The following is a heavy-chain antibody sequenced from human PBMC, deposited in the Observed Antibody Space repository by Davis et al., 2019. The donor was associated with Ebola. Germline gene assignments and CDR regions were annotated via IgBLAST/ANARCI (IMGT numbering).Heavy chain of an antibody. Sequence: GESLKISCAASGFTFSSYWMSWVRQTPGKGLEWVANIKQDGSEKYYVDSVKGRFTISRDNAKNSLYLQMNRLRVEDTAVYYCARAGVWYGMDVWGQGTTVTVSS. CDR2: IKQDGSEK. J-gene: IGHJ6*02. V-gene: IGHV3-7*01. CDR3: ARAGVWYGMDV. D-gene: IGHD3-16*01. CDR1: GFTFSSYW.